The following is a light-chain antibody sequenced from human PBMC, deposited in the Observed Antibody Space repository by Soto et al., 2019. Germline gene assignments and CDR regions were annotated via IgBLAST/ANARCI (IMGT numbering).Light chain of an antibody. V-gene: IGKV2-28*01. CDR1: QSLLHRSGYNY. J-gene: IGKJ2*01. Sequence: DIVMTQPPLSLPVTPGEPASISCRSSQSLLHRSGYNYLNWYLQKPGQSPHLLIYLGSNRASGVPDRFSGSGSGTEFTLKISRVEAEDVGVYHCMQVLQSPYTFGQGTQLEIK. CDR2: LGS. CDR3: MQVLQSPYT.